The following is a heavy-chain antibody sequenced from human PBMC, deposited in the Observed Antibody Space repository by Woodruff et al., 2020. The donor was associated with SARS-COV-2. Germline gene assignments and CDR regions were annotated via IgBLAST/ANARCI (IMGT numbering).Heavy chain of an antibody. Sequence: LGRTYYRSNRYNEYAVSVKSRITINPDTSKNQFSLQLNSVTPEDTAVYYCVRAKDGYCLNWGQGTLVTVSS. V-gene: IGHV6-1*01. CDR3: VRAKDGYCLN. CDR2: TYYRSNRYN. D-gene: IGHD5-12*01. J-gene: IGHJ4*02.